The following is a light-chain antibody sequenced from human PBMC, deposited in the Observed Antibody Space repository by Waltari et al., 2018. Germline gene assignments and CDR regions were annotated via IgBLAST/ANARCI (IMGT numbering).Light chain of an antibody. CDR1: QSVSSY. CDR2: GAS. Sequence: EIVLTQSPDTLSLSPGERATLSCRASQSVSSYLAWYQRKRGQAPRLLIYGASNRATGIQARFSGSGSGTDFTLTISTLEPEDFAVYYCQQRSNWPLTFGGGTKVEIK. J-gene: IGKJ4*01. CDR3: QQRSNWPLT. V-gene: IGKV3-11*01.